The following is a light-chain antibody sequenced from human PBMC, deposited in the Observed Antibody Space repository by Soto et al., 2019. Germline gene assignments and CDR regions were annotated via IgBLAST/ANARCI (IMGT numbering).Light chain of an antibody. CDR1: ESISNF. CDR3: QQYNIWPQT. V-gene: IGKV1-5*03. J-gene: IGKJ1*01. Sequence: DIQMTQSPSTLSASVGDRVTITCRASESISNFLAWYQQKPGKAPNLLIYKASSLESGVPSRFSGSGSGTEFTLTISSPQSEDFAVYFCQQYNIWPQTFGQGTKVDIK. CDR2: KAS.